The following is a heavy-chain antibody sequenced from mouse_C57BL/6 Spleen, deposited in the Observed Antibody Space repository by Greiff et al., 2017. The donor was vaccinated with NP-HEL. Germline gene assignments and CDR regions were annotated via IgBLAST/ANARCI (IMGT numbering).Heavy chain of an antibody. CDR3: AGGYDSNYEGFAY. CDR2: IDPNGGGT. Sequence: QVQLQQSGAELVKPGASVKLSCKASGYTFTSYWMHWVKQRPGRGLEWIGRIDPNGGGTKYNEKFKSKATLTVDKPSSTAYMQRSSLTSEDSAVYYCAGGYDSNYEGFAYWGQGTLVTVSA. CDR1: GYTFTSYW. V-gene: IGHV1-72*01. J-gene: IGHJ3*01. D-gene: IGHD2-5*01.